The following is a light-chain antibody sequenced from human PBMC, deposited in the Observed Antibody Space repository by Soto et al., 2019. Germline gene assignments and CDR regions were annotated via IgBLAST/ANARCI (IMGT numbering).Light chain of an antibody. Sequence: QSVLTQPPSVSGAPGQRVAISCAGRSANIGAGYDVHWYQQLPGTAPKLLIYAHSNRPSGVPDRFSGSKSDTSASLAITGLQTHDEADYYCQSFDSSLSGWVFGGGTKLTVL. CDR2: AHS. V-gene: IGLV1-40*01. J-gene: IGLJ3*02. CDR1: SANIGAGYD. CDR3: QSFDSSLSGWV.